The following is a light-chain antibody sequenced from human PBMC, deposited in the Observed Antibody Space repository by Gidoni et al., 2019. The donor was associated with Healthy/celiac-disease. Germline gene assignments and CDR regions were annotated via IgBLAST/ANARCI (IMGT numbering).Light chain of an antibody. J-gene: IGKJ3*01. CDR1: QSISSY. CDR3: QQSYSTPPI. CDR2: AAS. V-gene: IGKV1-39*01. Sequence: DIQMTQSPSSLSASVGDRVTIPCRASQSISSYLNWYQQKPGKAPKLLIYAASSLQSGVPSRFSGSGSGTDFTLTISSLQPEDFATYYCQQSYSTPPIFGPGTKVDIK.